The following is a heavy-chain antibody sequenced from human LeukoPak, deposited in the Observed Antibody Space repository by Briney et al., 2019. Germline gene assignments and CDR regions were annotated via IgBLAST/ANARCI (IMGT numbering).Heavy chain of an antibody. CDR3: GRYYYYYMDV. Sequence: PGGSLRLSCAASGFNFNVYSITWVRQAPGKGLEWLSYISSSGRTIYYADSVKGRFTISRDNSKNTLYLQMNSLRAEDTAVYYCGRYYYYYMDVWGKGTTVTISS. J-gene: IGHJ6*03. V-gene: IGHV3-48*01. CDR1: GFNFNVYS. CDR2: ISSSGRTI.